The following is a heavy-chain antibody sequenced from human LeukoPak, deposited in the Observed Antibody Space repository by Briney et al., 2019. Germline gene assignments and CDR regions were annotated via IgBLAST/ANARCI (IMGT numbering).Heavy chain of an antibody. CDR3: AREKSPLGIAAAIDY. V-gene: IGHV4-39*02. Sequence: SQTLSLTCTVSGGSISSSSYYWGWIRQPPGKGLEWIGSIYYSGSTYYNPSLKSRVTISVDTSKKQFSLKLSSATAADTAVYYCAREKSPLGIAAAIDYWGQGTLVTVSS. D-gene: IGHD6-13*01. CDR2: IYYSGST. J-gene: IGHJ4*02. CDR1: GGSISSSSYY.